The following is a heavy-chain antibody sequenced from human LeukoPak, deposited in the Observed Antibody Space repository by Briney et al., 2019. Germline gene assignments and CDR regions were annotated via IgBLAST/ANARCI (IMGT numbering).Heavy chain of an antibody. CDR2: IYTRGST. V-gene: IGHV4-4*07. CDR1: GGYISNDY. CDR3: ARGGTYGSGRNQHTTLDY. D-gene: IGHD3-10*01. J-gene: IGHJ4*02. Sequence: SETLSLTCTVSGGYISNDYWSWIRQAAGKELEWIGRIYTRGSTNYNPSLKSRVTMSLDKSKKQFSLNLNSVTAADTAVYYCARGGTYGSGRNQHTTLDYWGQGTLVTVSS.